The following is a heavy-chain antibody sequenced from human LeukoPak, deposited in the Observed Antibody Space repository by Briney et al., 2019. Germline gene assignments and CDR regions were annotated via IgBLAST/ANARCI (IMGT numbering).Heavy chain of an antibody. CDR1: GFTFGDYA. CDR2: IRSKAYGGTT. V-gene: IGHV3-49*04. J-gene: IGHJ4*02. Sequence: GGSLRLSCTASGFTFGDYAMSWVRQAPGKGLEWVGFIRSKAYGGTTEYAASVKGRFTISRDDSKSIAYLQMNSLKTEDTAVYYCTRDQKWLRSFDYWGQGTLVTVSS. D-gene: IGHD5-12*01. CDR3: TRDQKWLRSFDY.